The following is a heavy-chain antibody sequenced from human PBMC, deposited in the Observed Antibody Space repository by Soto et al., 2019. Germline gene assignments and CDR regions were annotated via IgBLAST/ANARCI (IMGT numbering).Heavy chain of an antibody. CDR2: IYYSGST. V-gene: IGHV4-59*01. Sequence: SETLSLTCTVSGGSISSYYWSWIRQPPGKGLEWIGYIYYSGSTNYNPSLKSRVTISVDTSKNQFSLKLSSVTAADTAVYYCARVSDCSSTSCSKRYYYYYMDVWGKGTTVTVSS. CDR1: GGSISSYY. J-gene: IGHJ6*03. D-gene: IGHD2-2*01. CDR3: ARVSDCSSTSCSKRYYYYYMDV.